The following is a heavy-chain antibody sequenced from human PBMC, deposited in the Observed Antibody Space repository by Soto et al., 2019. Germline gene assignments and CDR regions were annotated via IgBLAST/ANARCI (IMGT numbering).Heavy chain of an antibody. CDR2: IIPIFGTA. D-gene: IGHD1-20*01. CDR1: GGTFSSYA. V-gene: IGHV1-69*13. CDR3: ARSNNWNHDAFDI. Sequence: AASVKVSCKASGGTFSSYAISWVRQAPGQGLEWMGGIIPIFGTANYAQKFQGRVTITADESTSTAYMELSSLRSEDTAVYYCARSNNWNHDAFDIWGQGTMVTVSS. J-gene: IGHJ3*02.